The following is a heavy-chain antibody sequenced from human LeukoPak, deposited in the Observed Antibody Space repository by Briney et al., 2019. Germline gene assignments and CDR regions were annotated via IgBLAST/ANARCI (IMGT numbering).Heavy chain of an antibody. CDR2: IYHSGST. CDR1: GGSISSGGYS. Sequence: SQTLSLTCAVSGGSISSGGYSWSWIRQPPGTGLEWIGYIYHSGSTYYNPSLKSRVTISVDTSKNQFSLKLSSVTAADTAVYYCARLNYYGSGSYSAFYFDYWGQGTLATVSS. V-gene: IGHV4-30-2*01. CDR3: ARLNYYGSGSYSAFYFDY. J-gene: IGHJ4*02. D-gene: IGHD3-10*01.